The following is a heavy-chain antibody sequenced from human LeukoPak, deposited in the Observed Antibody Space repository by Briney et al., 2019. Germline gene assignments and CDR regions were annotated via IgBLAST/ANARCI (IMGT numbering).Heavy chain of an antibody. J-gene: IGHJ4*02. CDR1: GFTFSSYS. V-gene: IGHV3-21*01. CDR3: ARPALYCSGGSCYPDVGY. CDR2: ISSSSSYI. D-gene: IGHD2-15*01. Sequence: PGGSLRLSCAASGFTFSSYSMNWVRQAPGKGLKWVSSISSSSSYIYYADSVKGRFTISRDNAKNSLYLQMNSLRAEDTAVYYCARPALYCSGGSCYPDVGYWGQGTLVTVSS.